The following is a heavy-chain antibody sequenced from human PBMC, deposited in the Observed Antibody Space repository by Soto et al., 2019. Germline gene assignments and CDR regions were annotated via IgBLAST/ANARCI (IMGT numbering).Heavy chain of an antibody. J-gene: IGHJ6*02. D-gene: IGHD5-18*01. V-gene: IGHV2-5*02. Sequence: GSGPTLVNPTQTLTLTCTFSGFSLSTSGVGVGWIRQPPGKALEWLALIYWDDDKRYSPSLKSRLTITKDTSKNQVVLTMTNMDPVDTATYYCAHRRGYSYGLYYYYGMDVWGQGTTVTVSS. CDR2: IYWDDDK. CDR3: AHRRGYSYGLYYYYGMDV. CDR1: GFSLSTSGVG.